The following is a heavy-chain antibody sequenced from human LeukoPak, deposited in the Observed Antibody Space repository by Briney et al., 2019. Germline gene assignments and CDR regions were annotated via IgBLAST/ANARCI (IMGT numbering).Heavy chain of an antibody. J-gene: IGHJ4*02. D-gene: IGHD3-16*02. CDR1: GFTFSSYG. CDR2: ISGSGGST. Sequence: GGSLRLSSAASGFTFSSYGMSWVRQAPGKGLEWVSAISGSGGSTYYADSVKGRFTISRDNSKNTLYLQMNSLRAEDTAVYYCAKSPGRVITFGGVIVQYFDYWGQGTLVTVSS. V-gene: IGHV3-23*01. CDR3: AKSPGRVITFGGVIVQYFDY.